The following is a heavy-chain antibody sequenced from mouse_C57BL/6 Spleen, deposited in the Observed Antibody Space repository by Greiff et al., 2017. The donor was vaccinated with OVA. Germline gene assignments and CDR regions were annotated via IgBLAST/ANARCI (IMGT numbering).Heavy chain of an antibody. CDR2: INPNNGGT. V-gene: IGHV1-22*01. Sequence: QLQHSLPYLFNPFSSFNISFNSSVYTFTDYNMHWVKQIHGKSLEWIGYINPNNGGTSYNQKFKGKATLTVNKSSSTAYMELRSLTSEDSAVYYCARSLGRDWYFDVWGTGTTVTVSS. CDR3: ARSLGRDWYFDV. D-gene: IGHD4-1*01. CDR1: VYTFTDYN. J-gene: IGHJ1*03.